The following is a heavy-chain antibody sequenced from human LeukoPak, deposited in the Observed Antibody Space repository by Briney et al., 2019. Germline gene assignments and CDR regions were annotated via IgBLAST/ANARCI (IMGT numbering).Heavy chain of an antibody. D-gene: IGHD3-3*01. Sequence: ASVKVSCKASGYTFTGYYMHWVRQAPGQGLEWMGWINPNSGGTNYAQKFQGRVTMTRDTSISTAYMELSGLRSDDTAVYYCARAITIFGVVTRNNWFDPWGQGTLVTVSS. CDR3: ARAITIFGVVTRNNWFDP. J-gene: IGHJ5*02. CDR1: GYTFTGYY. CDR2: INPNSGGT. V-gene: IGHV1-2*02.